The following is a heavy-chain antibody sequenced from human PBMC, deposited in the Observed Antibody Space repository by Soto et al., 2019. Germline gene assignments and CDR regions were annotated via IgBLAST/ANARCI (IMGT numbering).Heavy chain of an antibody. Sequence: PSETLSLTCAVYGGSFSGYYWSWIRQPPGKGLEWIGEINHSGSTNYNPSLKSRVTRSVDTSKNQFSLKLSSVAAADTAVYYCARRITIFGVAVKFDYWGQGTLVTVSS. D-gene: IGHD3-3*01. V-gene: IGHV4-34*01. CDR1: GGSFSGYY. J-gene: IGHJ4*02. CDR3: ARRITIFGVAVKFDY. CDR2: INHSGST.